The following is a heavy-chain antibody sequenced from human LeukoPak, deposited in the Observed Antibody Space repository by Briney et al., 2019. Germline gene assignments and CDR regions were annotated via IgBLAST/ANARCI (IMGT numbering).Heavy chain of an antibody. J-gene: IGHJ4*02. V-gene: IGHV4-31*03. CDR1: GVSISSGGYY. CDR3: ARIHRYCSGGACYVLDN. Sequence: SQTLSLTCTVSGVSISSGGYYWSWIRQHPGKGLEWIGYIYYSGSTYYNPSLKSRVTISVDTSKNQFSLKLSSVTAADTAVYYCARIHRYCSGGACYVLDNWGQGTLVAVSS. D-gene: IGHD2-15*01. CDR2: IYYSGST.